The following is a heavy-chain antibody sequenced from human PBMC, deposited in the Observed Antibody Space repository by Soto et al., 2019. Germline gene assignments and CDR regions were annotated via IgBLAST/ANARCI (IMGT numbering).Heavy chain of an antibody. Sequence: PSETLSLTCTVSGGSIDTYYCSWFRQPPGKGLEWIGHVYNSGNTEYNPSLKSRVTISIDTSRSQFSLKLNSVTAADTAVYYCASLDYGDSGFWGQGPLVTAPQ. V-gene: IGHV4-59*01. D-gene: IGHD3-10*01. CDR1: GGSIDTYY. CDR2: VYNSGNT. J-gene: IGHJ4*02. CDR3: ASLDYGDSGF.